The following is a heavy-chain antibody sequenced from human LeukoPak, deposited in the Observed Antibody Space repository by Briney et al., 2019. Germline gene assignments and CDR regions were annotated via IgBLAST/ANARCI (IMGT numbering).Heavy chain of an antibody. J-gene: IGHJ3*01. CDR3: ASDDYGVFDAFDV. V-gene: IGHV4-59*08. D-gene: IGHD3-16*01. Sequence: PSETLSLTCTVSGGSISSHYWTWIRQPPGKGLEWIGYIYNTGSTNYNPPLKSRVTISLDTSKNQFSLKLTSVTAADTAIYFCASDDYGVFDAFDVWGQGTVVTVSS. CDR1: GGSISSHY. CDR2: IYNTGST.